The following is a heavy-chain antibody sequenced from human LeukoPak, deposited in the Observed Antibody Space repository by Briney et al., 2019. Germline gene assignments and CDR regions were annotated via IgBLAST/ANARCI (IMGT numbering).Heavy chain of an antibody. D-gene: IGHD5-18*01. Sequence: PGGSLRLSCTASGFTVGRHDMHWVRQTTGEGLEWVAALASGSQTFYAGSVKGRFTVSREDAKNSLYLQMNSLRAGDTAVYYCVREARGYHYTYFDYWGQGTLVTVSS. J-gene: IGHJ4*02. CDR2: LASGSQT. CDR1: GFTVGRHD. CDR3: VREARGYHYTYFDY. V-gene: IGHV3-13*01.